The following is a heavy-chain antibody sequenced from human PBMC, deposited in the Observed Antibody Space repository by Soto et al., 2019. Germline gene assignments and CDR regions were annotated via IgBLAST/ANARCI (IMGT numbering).Heavy chain of an antibody. CDR3: AKGGVTGPTVGLDAFDI. Sequence: EVQLLESGGGLVQPGGSLRLSCATSGFTFSTYAMSWVRQAPGKGLECVSAIDSGDDPYYADSVKGRFTISREKSKITMNLQINTLSAEDTAIYYCAKGGVTGPTVGLDAFDIWGQGTQVTVSS. D-gene: IGHD1-7*01. J-gene: IGHJ3*02. CDR1: GFTFSTYA. CDR2: IDSGDDP. V-gene: IGHV3-23*01.